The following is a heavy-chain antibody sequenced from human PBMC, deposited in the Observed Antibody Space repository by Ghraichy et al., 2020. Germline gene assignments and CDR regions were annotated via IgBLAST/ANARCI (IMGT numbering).Heavy chain of an antibody. Sequence: SETLSLTCAVSGDSVSTSWWSWLRQAPGQGLEWIGEVYHTGSTNYNPSFKSRVTLSVDRSKNYLFLNLRSMTAADTAVYYCAKHIDYYWGYWGQGTLVTVSS. CDR2: VYHTGST. D-gene: IGHD2-21*01. CDR1: GDSVSTSW. CDR3: AKHIDYYWGY. V-gene: IGHV4-4*02. J-gene: IGHJ4*02.